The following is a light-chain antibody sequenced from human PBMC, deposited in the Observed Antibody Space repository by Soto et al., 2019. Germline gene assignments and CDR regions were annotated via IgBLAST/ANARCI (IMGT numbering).Light chain of an antibody. CDR3: QQTYTTPEIT. CDR1: QGIRND. Sequence: IQLTQSPSSLSASVGDRVTITCRASQGIRNDLGWYQLKPGKAPNLLMYGASYLKSGVPTRFSGSGSGTDFTLTISSLQPEDFAIYYCQQTYTTPEITFGQGTRLEIK. CDR2: GAS. V-gene: IGKV1-39*01. J-gene: IGKJ5*01.